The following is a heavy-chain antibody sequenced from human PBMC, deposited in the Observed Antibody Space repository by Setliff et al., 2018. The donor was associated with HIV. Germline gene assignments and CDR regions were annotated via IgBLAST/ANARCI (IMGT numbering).Heavy chain of an antibody. J-gene: IGHJ4*02. CDR2: IYTSGST. CDR1: GDSVSSRSYY. V-gene: IGHV4-61*02. CDR3: ARDGFWSGYIDY. Sequence: PSETLSLTCTVSGDSVSSRSYYWSWIRQPAGKGLEWIGRIYTSGSTNYNPSLKSRVTMSVDTSKNQFSLKLSSVTAADTAVYYCARDGFWSGYIDYWGQGTLVTVSS. D-gene: IGHD3-3*01.